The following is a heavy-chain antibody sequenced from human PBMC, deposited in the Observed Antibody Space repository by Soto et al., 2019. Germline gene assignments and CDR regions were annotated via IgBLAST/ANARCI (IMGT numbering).Heavy chain of an antibody. D-gene: IGHD2-15*01. V-gene: IGHV4-4*02. CDR3: ARILGYCSGGSCYSSVSWFDP. J-gene: IGHJ5*02. Sequence: LRETLSLTCAVSSGSISSSNWWSWVRQPPGKGLEWIGEIYHSGSTNYNPSLKSRVTISVDKSKNQFSLKLSSVTAADTAVYYCARILGYCSGGSCYSSVSWFDPWGQGTLVTVSS. CDR1: SGSISSSNW. CDR2: IYHSGST.